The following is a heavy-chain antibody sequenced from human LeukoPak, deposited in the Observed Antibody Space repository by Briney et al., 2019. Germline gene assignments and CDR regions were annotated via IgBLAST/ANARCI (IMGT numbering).Heavy chain of an antibody. J-gene: IGHJ6*03. Sequence: GGSLRLSCAASGFTFSSYSMNWVRQAPGKGLEWVSSISSSSNYIYYADSVKGRFTISRDNAKNSLYLQMNSLRAEDTAIYYCAKNADRGAYCSGGSCYPYYYYYTDVWGEGTTVTISS. D-gene: IGHD2-15*01. CDR3: AKNADRGAYCSGGSCYPYYYYYTDV. V-gene: IGHV3-21*04. CDR1: GFTFSSYS. CDR2: ISSSSNYI.